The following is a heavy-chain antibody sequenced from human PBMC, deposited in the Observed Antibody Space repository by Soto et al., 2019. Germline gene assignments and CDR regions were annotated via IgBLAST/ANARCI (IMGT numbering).Heavy chain of an antibody. V-gene: IGHV3-48*02. CDR1: GFTFSSYS. CDR3: ARHGIQVSHDV. CDR2: ITTSSHTI. Sequence: GESLKISCAASGFTFSSYSMDWVRQAPGQGLEWISYITTSSHTIYYADSVRGRFTISRDNAKNSLFLQMNSLRDEDTAVYYCARHGIQVSHDVWGQGTTVTVSS. J-gene: IGHJ6*02. D-gene: IGHD5-18*01.